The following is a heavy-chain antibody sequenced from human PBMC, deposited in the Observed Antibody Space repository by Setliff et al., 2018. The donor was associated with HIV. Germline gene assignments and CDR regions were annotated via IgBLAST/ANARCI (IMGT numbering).Heavy chain of an antibody. J-gene: IGHJ4*02. CDR2: INHSGST. D-gene: IGHD4-17*01. CDR3: ASNDGDYGGGDY. V-gene: IGHV4-34*01. Sequence: SETLSLTCAVYGGSFSGYYWSWIRQPPGKGLEWIGEINHSGSTNYNPSLKSRVTISVDTSKNQFSLKLSSVTAADTAVYYCASNDGDYGGGDYWGQGTLVTVSS. CDR1: GGSFSGYY.